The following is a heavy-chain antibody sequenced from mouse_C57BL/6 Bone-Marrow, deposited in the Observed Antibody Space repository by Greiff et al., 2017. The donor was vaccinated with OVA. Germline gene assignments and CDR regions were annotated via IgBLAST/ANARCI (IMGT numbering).Heavy chain of an antibody. CDR2: ISNGGGST. CDR3: ARRGAHSPFAY. V-gene: IGHV5-12*01. D-gene: IGHD1-3*01. Sequence: EVKLVESGGGLVQPGGSLKLSCAASGFTFSDYYMYWVRQTPEKRLERVAYISNGGGSTYYPDTVKGRFTISRDNAKNTLDLQMSRLKSEDTAMYYCARRGAHSPFAYWGQGTLVTVSA. J-gene: IGHJ3*01. CDR1: GFTFSDYY.